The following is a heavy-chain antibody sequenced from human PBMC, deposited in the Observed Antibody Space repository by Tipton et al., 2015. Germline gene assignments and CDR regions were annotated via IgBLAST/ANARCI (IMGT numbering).Heavy chain of an antibody. CDR2: IDGSGGNI. CDR1: GFTFSTYA. CDR3: AEKERGNFPFVN. D-gene: IGHD1-7*01. J-gene: IGHJ4*02. Sequence: SLRLSCAASGFTFSTYAMAWVRQGPGEGLAWVSSIDGSGGNIDYADSVKGRFTISRDNSKNTYLQMNSLRAEDTAVYYCAEKERGNFPFVNWGRGTLVTVSS. V-gene: IGHV3-23*01.